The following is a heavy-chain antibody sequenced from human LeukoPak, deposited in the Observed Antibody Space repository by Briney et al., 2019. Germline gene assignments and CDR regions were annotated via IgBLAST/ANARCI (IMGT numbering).Heavy chain of an antibody. V-gene: IGHV1-69*13. Sequence: ASVKVSCKASGGTFSSYAISWVRQAPGQGLEWMGGIIPIFGTANYAQKFQGRVTITADESTSTAYMELSSLRSEDTVVYYCARWGPERLLDAFDIWGQGTMVTVSS. J-gene: IGHJ3*02. D-gene: IGHD7-27*01. CDR2: IIPIFGTA. CDR1: GGTFSSYA. CDR3: ARWGPERLLDAFDI.